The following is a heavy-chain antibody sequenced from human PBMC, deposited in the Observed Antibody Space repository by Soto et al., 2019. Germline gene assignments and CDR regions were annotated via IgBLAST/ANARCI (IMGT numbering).Heavy chain of an antibody. Sequence: EVQLAESGGGMVQPGGSLRLSCVASGFTFSSYDMHWVRQAPGKGLEYVSSISSNGGTTYYGNSVKGRFTISRDNSKNTLYLQIGSLRAYDMAVYYCVRRVSGNYDYWGQGTLVTVSS. V-gene: IGHV3-64*01. CDR2: ISSNGGTT. J-gene: IGHJ4*02. D-gene: IGHD1-7*01. CDR3: VRRVSGNYDY. CDR1: GFTFSSYD.